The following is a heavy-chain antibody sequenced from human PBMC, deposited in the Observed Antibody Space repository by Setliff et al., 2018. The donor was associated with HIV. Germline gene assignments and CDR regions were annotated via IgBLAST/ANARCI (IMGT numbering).Heavy chain of an antibody. V-gene: IGHV4-38-2*02. Sequence: PSETLSLTCTVSGYSISSGFYWGWIRQPPGKGLEWIGSIYHSGSTYYNPSVQSPVTISVDTSKNQFSLKLTSVTAADTAAYYCARDPGGLYCTSASCQGGCFDPWGQGTLVTVSS. CDR3: ARDPGGLYCTSASCQGGCFDP. CDR1: GYSISSGFY. CDR2: IYHSGST. D-gene: IGHD2-2*01. J-gene: IGHJ5*02.